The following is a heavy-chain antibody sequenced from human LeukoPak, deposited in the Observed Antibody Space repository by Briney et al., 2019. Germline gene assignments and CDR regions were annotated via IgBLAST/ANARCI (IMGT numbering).Heavy chain of an antibody. Sequence: GGSLRLSCAASGFTFSIHAMSWVRQAPGKGLEWVSGISESGSNTYYADSVKGRFTISRDNSMNTLYLQINSLRVADTAVYYCAKSPYYDSSGYAFRDWGQGTLVTVSS. CDR3: AKSPYYDSSGYAFRD. CDR1: GFTFSIHA. CDR2: ISESGSNT. D-gene: IGHD3-22*01. V-gene: IGHV3-23*01. J-gene: IGHJ4*02.